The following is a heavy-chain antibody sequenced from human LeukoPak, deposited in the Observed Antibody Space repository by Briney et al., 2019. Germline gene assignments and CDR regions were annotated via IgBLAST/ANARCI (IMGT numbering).Heavy chain of an antibody. CDR1: GGSISSGGYY. CDR3: ARDNLSTGIAAATFDP. D-gene: IGHD6-13*01. J-gene: IGHJ5*02. V-gene: IGHV4-31*03. CDR2: IYYSGST. Sequence: SETLSLTCTVSGGSISSGGYYWSWIRQHPGKGLEWVGYIYYSGSTYYNPSLKSRVTISVDTSKNQFSLKLSSVTAADTAVYYCARDNLSTGIAAATFDPWGQGTLVTVSS.